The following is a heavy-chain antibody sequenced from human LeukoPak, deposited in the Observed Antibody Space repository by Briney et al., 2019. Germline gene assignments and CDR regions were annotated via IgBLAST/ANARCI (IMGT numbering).Heavy chain of an antibody. Sequence: ASVTVSCKASGGTFSSYAISWVRQAPGQGLEWMGGIIPILGTANYAQKFQGRVTITADESTSTAYMELSSLRSEDTAVYYCASSRQWLERWFDPWGQGTLVTVSS. J-gene: IGHJ5*02. D-gene: IGHD6-19*01. CDR2: IIPILGTA. CDR1: GGTFSSYA. CDR3: ASSRQWLERWFDP. V-gene: IGHV1-69*13.